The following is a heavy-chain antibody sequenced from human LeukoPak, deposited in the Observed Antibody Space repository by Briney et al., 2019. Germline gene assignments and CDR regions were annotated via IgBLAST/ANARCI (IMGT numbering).Heavy chain of an antibody. J-gene: IGHJ4*02. CDR1: GYTFTGYY. V-gene: IGHV1-46*01. CDR3: ARDQSSSRFDY. Sequence: ASVKVSCKASGYTFTGYYMHWVRQSPGQRLEWFGIINPSGGSTSYAQKFQGRVTMTRDMSTSTVYMELSSLRSEDTAVYYCARDQSSSRFDYWGQGTLVSVFS. D-gene: IGHD6-13*01. CDR2: INPSGGST.